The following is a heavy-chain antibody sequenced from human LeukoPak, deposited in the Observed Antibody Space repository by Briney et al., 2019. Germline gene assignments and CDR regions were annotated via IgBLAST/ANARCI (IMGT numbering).Heavy chain of an antibody. Sequence: GGSLRLSCAASGFTFSSYAMHWVRQAPGKGLEWVAVISYDGSNKYYADSVKGRLTISRDNSKNTLYLQMNSLRAEDTAVYYCARADSSSWAHDYWGQGTLVTVSS. J-gene: IGHJ4*02. CDR3: ARADSSSWAHDY. V-gene: IGHV3-30-3*01. CDR1: GFTFSSYA. D-gene: IGHD6-13*01. CDR2: ISYDGSNK.